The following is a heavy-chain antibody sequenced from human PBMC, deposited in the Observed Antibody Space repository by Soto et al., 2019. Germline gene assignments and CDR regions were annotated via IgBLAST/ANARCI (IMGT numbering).Heavy chain of an antibody. Sequence: ASVKVSCKASGYTFTSYGISWVRQAPGQGLEWMGWISAYNGNTNYAQKLQGRVTMTTDTSTSTAYLELRSLRSDDTAVYYCARNRAAMGGYYYYYMDVWGKGTTVTVSS. CDR1: GYTFTSYG. J-gene: IGHJ6*03. D-gene: IGHD2-2*01. V-gene: IGHV1-18*01. CDR3: ARNRAAMGGYYYYYMDV. CDR2: ISAYNGNT.